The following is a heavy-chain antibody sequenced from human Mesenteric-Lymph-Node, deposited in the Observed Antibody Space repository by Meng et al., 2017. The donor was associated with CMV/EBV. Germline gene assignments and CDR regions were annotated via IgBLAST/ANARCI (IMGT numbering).Heavy chain of an antibody. V-gene: IGHV1-69*05. CDR2: IIPIFGTA. CDR3: ARDRNCSSTSCYSEDYYYYGMDV. Sequence: SVKVSCKASGYTFTDYYIHWVRQAPGQGLEWMGGIIPIFGTANYAQKFQGRVTITTDESTSTAYMELSSLRSEDTAVYYCARDRNCSSTSCYSEDYYYYGMDVWGQGTTVTVSS. D-gene: IGHD2-2*01. J-gene: IGHJ6*02. CDR1: GYTFTDYY.